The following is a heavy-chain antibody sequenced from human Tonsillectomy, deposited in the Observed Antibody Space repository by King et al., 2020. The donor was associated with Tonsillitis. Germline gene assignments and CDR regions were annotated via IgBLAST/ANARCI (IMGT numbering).Heavy chain of an antibody. CDR3: ARDLTVTTPWYFDL. CDR2: IYSGGNT. D-gene: IGHD4-17*01. CDR1: GFTVSNSY. J-gene: IGHJ2*01. V-gene: IGHV3-53*01. Sequence: VQLVESGGGLIQPGGSLRLSCAASGFTVSNSYLSWVRQAPGKGLEWISIIYSGGNTYYADSVKGRFTISRDNSNNTLYLQMNSLRAEDTAVYYCARDLTVTTPWYFDLWGRGTLVTVSS.